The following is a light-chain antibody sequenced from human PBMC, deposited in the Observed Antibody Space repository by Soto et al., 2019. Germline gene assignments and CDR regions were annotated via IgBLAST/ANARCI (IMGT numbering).Light chain of an antibody. CDR2: GAS. Sequence: AIQMTQSPSSVYASVRDRVTISFRASQGIGIALGWYQQKPRKPSKVLIYGASNIQGGVSPGLSGSGSGTDFTHAISSLQPEDSATYYCLQDINNPWTFGQGTKGDIK. CDR1: QGIGIA. J-gene: IGKJ1*01. V-gene: IGKV1-6*01. CDR3: LQDINNPWT.